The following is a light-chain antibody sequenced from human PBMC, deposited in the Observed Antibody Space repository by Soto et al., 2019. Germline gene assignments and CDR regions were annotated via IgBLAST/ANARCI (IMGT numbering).Light chain of an antibody. V-gene: IGLV2-8*01. CDR1: SSDVGNYKY. J-gene: IGLJ3*02. Sequence: QSALTQSPSASGSPGQSVTISCTGTSSDVGNYKYVSWYQQHPGKAPKLMIYEVSKRLSGVPDRFSGSKSGNTASLTVSGLHVEDEDDYYCSSYAGRNLWVFGGGTKLTVL. CDR2: EVS. CDR3: SSYAGRNLWV.